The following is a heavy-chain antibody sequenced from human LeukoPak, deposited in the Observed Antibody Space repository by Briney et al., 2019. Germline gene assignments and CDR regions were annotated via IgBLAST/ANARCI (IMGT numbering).Heavy chain of an antibody. J-gene: IGHJ5*02. V-gene: IGHV1-2*02. CDR2: INPNSGGT. Sequence: GASVKVSCKASGYTFTGYYMHWVRQAPGQGLEWMGWINPNSGGTNYAQKFQGRVTMTRDTSISTAYMELSRLRSDDTAVYYCARDSLYYDILTGSGWFDPWGQGTLVTVSS. CDR3: ARDSLYYDILTGSGWFDP. CDR1: GYTFTGYY. D-gene: IGHD3-9*01.